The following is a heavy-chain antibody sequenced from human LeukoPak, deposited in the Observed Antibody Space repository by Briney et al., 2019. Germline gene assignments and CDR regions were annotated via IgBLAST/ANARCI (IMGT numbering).Heavy chain of an antibody. J-gene: IGHJ4*02. Sequence: PSETLSLTCTVSGGSISSYYWSWIRQPPGKGLEWIGYIYYSGSTNYNPSLKSRVTISVDTSTNQFSLKLSSVTAADTAVYYCARAWDYYDSSGDHIHFDYWGQGTLVTVSS. CDR1: GGSISSYY. V-gene: IGHV4-59*01. D-gene: IGHD3-22*01. CDR2: IYYSGST. CDR3: ARAWDYYDSSGDHIHFDY.